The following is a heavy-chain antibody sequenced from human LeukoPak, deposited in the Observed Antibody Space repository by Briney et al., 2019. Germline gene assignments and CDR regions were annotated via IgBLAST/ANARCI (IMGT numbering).Heavy chain of an antibody. D-gene: IGHD6-6*01. Sequence: GASVKVSCKASGYTFTSYGISWVRQAPGQGLEWMGWISAYNGNTNYAQKLQGRVTMTTDTSTSTAYMELRSLRSDDTAVYYCARSKRWQLVRPSNWFDPWGQGTLVTVSS. CDR1: GYTFTSYG. CDR3: ARSKRWQLVRPSNWFDP. J-gene: IGHJ5*02. V-gene: IGHV1-18*01. CDR2: ISAYNGNT.